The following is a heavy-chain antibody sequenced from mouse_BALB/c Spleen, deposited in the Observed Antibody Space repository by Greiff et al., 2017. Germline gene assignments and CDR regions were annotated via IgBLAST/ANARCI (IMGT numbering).Heavy chain of an antibody. J-gene: IGHJ1*01. CDR3: ARDRYDWYFDV. Sequence: EVKLVESGGGLVQPGGSLRLSCATSGFTFTDYYMSWVRQPPGKALEWLGFIRNKANGYTTEYSASVKGRFTISRDNSQSILYLQMNTLRAEDSATYYCARDRYDWYFDVWGAGTTVTVSS. D-gene: IGHD2-14*01. V-gene: IGHV7-3*02. CDR2: IRNKANGYTT. CDR1: GFTFTDYY.